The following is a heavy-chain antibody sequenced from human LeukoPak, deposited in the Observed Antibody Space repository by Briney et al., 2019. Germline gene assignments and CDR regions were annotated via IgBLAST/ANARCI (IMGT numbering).Heavy chain of an antibody. Sequence: GGSLRLSCAASGFTFSAYWMTWVRQAPGKGLEWVASIKEDGSKKYYMDSVKGRFTISRDNAQRSLYLEMNSLRVEDTAVYYCARAVTSTEGYWGQGTLVTVSS. V-gene: IGHV3-7*03. J-gene: IGHJ4*02. CDR3: ARAVTSTEGY. CDR2: IKEDGSKK. CDR1: GFTFSAYW.